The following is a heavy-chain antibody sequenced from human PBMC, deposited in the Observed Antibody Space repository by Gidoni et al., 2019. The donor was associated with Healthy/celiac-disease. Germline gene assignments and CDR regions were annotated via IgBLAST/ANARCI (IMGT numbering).Heavy chain of an antibody. Sequence: QVQLVESGGGVVQPGRSLRLSCAASGFTFSSHGMHWVRQAPGQGLEWVAVISYDGSNKYYADSVKGRFTISRDNSKNTLYLQMNSLRAEDTAVYYCAKVVAQHPYYYYYGMDVWGQGTTVTVSS. CDR2: ISYDGSNK. V-gene: IGHV3-30*18. J-gene: IGHJ6*02. CDR3: AKVVAQHPYYYYYGMDV. D-gene: IGHD2-15*01. CDR1: GFTFSSHG.